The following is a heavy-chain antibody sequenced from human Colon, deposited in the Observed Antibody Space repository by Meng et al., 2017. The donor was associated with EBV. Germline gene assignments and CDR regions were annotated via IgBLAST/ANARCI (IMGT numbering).Heavy chain of an antibody. Sequence: VQLQQVGAGLLKPSETLSLTCTVNGGSFSGYVWSWVRQPPGKGMEWIGEVSHPGSANYNPSLKSRVTISVDASEKQFSLRLTSVTAADSAVYYCARVPTTGYKDHWGQGTLVTVSS. D-gene: IGHD3-9*01. V-gene: IGHV4-34*01. J-gene: IGHJ4*02. CDR2: VSHPGSA. CDR3: ARVPTTGYKDH. CDR1: GGSFSGYV.